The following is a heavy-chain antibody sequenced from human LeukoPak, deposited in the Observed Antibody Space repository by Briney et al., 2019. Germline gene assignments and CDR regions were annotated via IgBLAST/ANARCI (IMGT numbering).Heavy chain of an antibody. Sequence: GGSLRLSCAASGFILINHAMSWVRQAPGKGLQWIAVSSGSGRTIEYEDSVKGRFTISRDNSKNTLSLQMNSLRVEDTAIYYCTKNVMVKRYIDYWGQGTVVTVSS. D-gene: IGHD5-18*01. CDR2: SSGSGRTI. V-gene: IGHV3-23*01. J-gene: IGHJ4*02. CDR3: TKNVMVKRYIDY. CDR1: GFILINHA.